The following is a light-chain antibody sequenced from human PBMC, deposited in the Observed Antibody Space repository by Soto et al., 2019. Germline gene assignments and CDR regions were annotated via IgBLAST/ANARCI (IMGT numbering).Light chain of an antibody. Sequence: DIVLTQSPATLSLSPGERATLSCRSSQSVTSYLAWYQQRPGQAPRLLIYGASSGATGIPDRFSGSGAGTDFTLTISSLQSADSAVYYCQQYSNWPPFTFGQGTRLEIK. CDR1: QSVTSY. CDR2: GAS. J-gene: IGKJ5*01. CDR3: QQYSNWPPFT. V-gene: IGKV3-11*01.